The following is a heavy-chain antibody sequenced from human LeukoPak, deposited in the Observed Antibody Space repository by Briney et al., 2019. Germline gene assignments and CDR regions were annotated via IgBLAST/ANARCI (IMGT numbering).Heavy chain of an antibody. J-gene: IGHJ4*02. CDR1: GFSFSSYW. D-gene: IGHD3-22*01. Sequence: GGSLRLSCAASGFSFSSYWMIWVRQAPGKGLEWVANIKQDGSEKYYVDSVKGRFTISRDNAKNSLYLQMNSLRAEDTAAYYCARNRGTTVWYYYDSSGYYLDYWGQGTLVTVSS. V-gene: IGHV3-7*01. CDR2: IKQDGSEK. CDR3: ARNRGTTVWYYYDSSGYYLDY.